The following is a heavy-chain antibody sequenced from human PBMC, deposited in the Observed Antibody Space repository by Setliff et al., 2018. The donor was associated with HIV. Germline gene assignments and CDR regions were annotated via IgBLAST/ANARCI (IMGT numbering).Heavy chain of an antibody. J-gene: IGHJ6*02. CDR2: VYHTGSA. D-gene: IGHD1-26*01. Sequence: SETLSLTCNVSGYFLIGGYHWGWLRQAPGKGLEWIGCVYHTGSAYYNPSLKSRLTMSVDTSKNQFSLKLRSVTAADTAVYYCARDRRETHFNYYYGMDVWGRGTTVTV. CDR3: ARDRRETHFNYYYGMDV. CDR1: GYFLIGGYH. V-gene: IGHV4-38-2*02.